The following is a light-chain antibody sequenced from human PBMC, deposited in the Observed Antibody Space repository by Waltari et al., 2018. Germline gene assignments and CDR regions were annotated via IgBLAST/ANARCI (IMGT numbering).Light chain of an antibody. CDR2: WAS. J-gene: IGKJ3*01. V-gene: IGKV4-1*01. CDR1: QSVLYRSNNKNY. CDR3: QQYFSTPLT. Sequence: DIVMTQSPDSLAVSLGERATINCKSSQSVLYRSNNKNYLAWYQQKPGQPPKLLIYWASTRESGVPYRFSGSGSGTDFTLTISSLQAEDVAVYYCQQYFSTPLTFGPGTKVDIK.